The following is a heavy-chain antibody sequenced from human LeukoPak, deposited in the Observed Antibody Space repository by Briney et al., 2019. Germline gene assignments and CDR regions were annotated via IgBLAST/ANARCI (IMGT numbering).Heavy chain of an antibody. D-gene: IGHD1-26*01. J-gene: IGHJ4*02. CDR1: GYSISSGYY. CDR3: AGEGGARGY. V-gene: IGHV4-38-2*02. Sequence: SETLSLTCTVSGYSISSGYYWGWIRQPPGKGLEWIGSIYHSGSTYYNPSLKSRVTISVDTSKNQFSLKLSSVTAADTAVYYCAGEGGARGYWGQGTLVTVSS. CDR2: IYHSGST.